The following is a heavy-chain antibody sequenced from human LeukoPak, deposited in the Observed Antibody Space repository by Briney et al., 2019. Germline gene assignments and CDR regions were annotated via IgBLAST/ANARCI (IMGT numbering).Heavy chain of an antibody. J-gene: IGHJ4*02. V-gene: IGHV1-69*04. CDR2: IIPILGIA. CDR1: GGTFSSYA. CDR3: AKDVNDYGALGTGEGDY. D-gene: IGHD4-17*01. Sequence: SVKVSCKASGGTFSSYAISWVRQAPGQGLEWMGRIIPILGIANYAQKFQGRVTITADKSTSTAYMELSSLRSEDTAVYYCAKDVNDYGALGTGEGDYWGQGTLVTVSS.